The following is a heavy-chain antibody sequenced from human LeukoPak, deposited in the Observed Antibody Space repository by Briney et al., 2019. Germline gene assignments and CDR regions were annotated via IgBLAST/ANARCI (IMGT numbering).Heavy chain of an antibody. V-gene: IGHV1-46*01. CDR3: AREGSGSYRRDYYFDY. D-gene: IGHD1-26*01. J-gene: IGHJ4*02. CDR2: INPSGGST. CDR1: GYTFTSYY. Sequence: ASVKVSCKASGYTFTSYYMHWVRQAPGQGLEWMGIINPSGGSTSYAQKFQGRVTMTRDMSTSTVYMELSSLRSEDTAVYYCAREGSGSYRRDYYFDYWGQGTLVTVSS.